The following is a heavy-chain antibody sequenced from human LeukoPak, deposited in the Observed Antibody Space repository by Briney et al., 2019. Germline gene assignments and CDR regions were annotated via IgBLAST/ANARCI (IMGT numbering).Heavy chain of an antibody. CDR2: ISWNSGSI. Sequence: GGSLRLSCAASGFTFDDYAMHWVRQAPGKGLEWVSGISWNSGSIGYADSVKGRFTISRDNAKNSLYLQMNSLRAEDTALYYCAARHYYYGMDVWSQGTTVTVSS. CDR1: GFTFDDYA. CDR3: AARHYYYGMDV. D-gene: IGHD6-6*01. V-gene: IGHV3-9*01. J-gene: IGHJ6*02.